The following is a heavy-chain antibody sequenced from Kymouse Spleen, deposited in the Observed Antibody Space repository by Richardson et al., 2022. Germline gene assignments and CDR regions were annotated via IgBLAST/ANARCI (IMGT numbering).Heavy chain of an antibody. Sequence: EVQLVESGGGLVQPGRSLRLSCAASGFTFDDYAMHWVRQAPGKGLEWVSGISWNSGSIGYADSVKGRFTISRDNAKNSLYLQMNSLRAEDTALYYCTTPNWNFLYYYGMDVWGQGTTVTVSS. CDR1: GFTFDDYA. CDR3: TTPNWNFLYYYGMDV. J-gene: IGHJ6*02. CDR2: ISWNSGSI. V-gene: IGHV3-9*01. D-gene: IGHD1-7*01.